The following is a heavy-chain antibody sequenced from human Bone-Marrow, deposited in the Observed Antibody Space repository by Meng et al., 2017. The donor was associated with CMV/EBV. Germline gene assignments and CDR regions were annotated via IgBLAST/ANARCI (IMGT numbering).Heavy chain of an antibody. CDR1: GGSISSYY. Sequence: SETLSLTCTVSGGSISSYYWSWIRQPPGKGLEWIGYIYYSGSTNYNPSLKSRVTISVHTSKNQFSLKLSSVTAADTAVYYCARGRQWLEPGSDYGMDVWGQGTTVTVSS. CDR2: IYYSGST. V-gene: IGHV4-59*08. J-gene: IGHJ6*02. D-gene: IGHD6-19*01. CDR3: ARGRQWLEPGSDYGMDV.